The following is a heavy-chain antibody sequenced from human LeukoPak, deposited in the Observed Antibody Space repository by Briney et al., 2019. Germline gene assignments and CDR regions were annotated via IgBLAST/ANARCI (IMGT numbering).Heavy chain of an antibody. V-gene: IGHV3-23*01. CDR1: GFTFSSYT. CDR3: AKTDADYGDYVFDY. D-gene: IGHD4-17*01. CDR2: ISGSGGST. J-gene: IGHJ4*02. Sequence: GGSLRLSCAASGFTFSSYTMSWVRQAPGKGLEWVSAISGSGGSTYYADSVKGRFTISGDNSKNTLYLQMNSLRAEDTAVYYCAKTDADYGDYVFDYWGQGTLVTVSS.